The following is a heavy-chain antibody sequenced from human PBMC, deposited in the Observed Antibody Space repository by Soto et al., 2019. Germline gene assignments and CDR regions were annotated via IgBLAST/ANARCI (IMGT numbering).Heavy chain of an antibody. V-gene: IGHV2-5*02. D-gene: IGHD2-15*01. CDR3: AHSPCSGGTCYLFDH. CDR2: IYWDGIE. J-gene: IGHJ4*02. Sequence: SVFSLSTKKEGVGWIRQPPGKAPEWLALIYWDGIERYSPSLRSRLTITMDTSKNQVVLTMTTMDPVDTATYYCAHSPCSGGTCYLFDHWGQGTLVTVSS. CDR1: VFSLSTKKEG.